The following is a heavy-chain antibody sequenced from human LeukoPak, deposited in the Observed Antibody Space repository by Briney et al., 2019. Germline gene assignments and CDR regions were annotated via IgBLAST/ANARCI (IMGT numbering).Heavy chain of an antibody. CDR3: ATQEYYYDSSGYYGDY. J-gene: IGHJ4*02. Sequence: ASVKVSCKASGYTFTSYAMHWVRQVPGQRLEWMGWINAGNGNTKYSQKFQGRVTITRDTSASTAYMELSSLRSEDTAVYYCATQEYYYDSSGYYGDYWGQGTLVTVSS. CDR1: GYTFTSYA. CDR2: INAGNGNT. D-gene: IGHD3-22*01. V-gene: IGHV1-3*01.